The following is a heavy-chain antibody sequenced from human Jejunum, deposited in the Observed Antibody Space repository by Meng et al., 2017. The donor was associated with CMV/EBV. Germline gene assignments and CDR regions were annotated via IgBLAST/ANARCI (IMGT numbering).Heavy chain of an antibody. J-gene: IGHJ4*02. Sequence: QVQLQESGPGLVKPSGTLSLTCVVSGGSLIGTNWWNWVRQPPGGGLEWIGEIFHSGATNYNPSLKSRVTISIDNSKNQFSLKLTSMTAADTAVYFCGDPPAGYWGQGSLVNVSS. CDR3: GDPPAGY. CDR1: GGSLIGTNW. CDR2: IFHSGAT. V-gene: IGHV4-4*02.